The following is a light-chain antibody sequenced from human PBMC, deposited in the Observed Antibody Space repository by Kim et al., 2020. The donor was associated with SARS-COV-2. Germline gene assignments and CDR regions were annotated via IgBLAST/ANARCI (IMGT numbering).Light chain of an antibody. CDR2: GKN. Sequence: SSELTQDPVVSVALGQTVRITCQGDSLRSYFPSWYQQKPGQAPVLVIYGKNNRPSGIPDRISGSTSGDTASLTITGAQAEDEADYYCNSRDSSGDHLVFG. J-gene: IGLJ2*01. V-gene: IGLV3-19*01. CDR3: NSRDSSGDHLV. CDR1: SLRSYF.